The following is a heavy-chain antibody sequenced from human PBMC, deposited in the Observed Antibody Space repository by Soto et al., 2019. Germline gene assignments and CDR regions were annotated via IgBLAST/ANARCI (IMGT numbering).Heavy chain of an antibody. CDR2: IDPSDSYT. J-gene: IGHJ6*02. CDR1: GYSFTSYW. CDR3: ARQLRVLRFLEWSKTEDYYYYGMDV. D-gene: IGHD3-3*01. Sequence: GESLKIFCKGSGYSFTSYWISWVRQMPGKGLEWMGRIDPSDSYTNCSPSFQGHVTISADKSISTAYLQWSSLKASDTAMYYCARQLRVLRFLEWSKTEDYYYYGMDVWGQGTTVTVSS. V-gene: IGHV5-10-1*01.